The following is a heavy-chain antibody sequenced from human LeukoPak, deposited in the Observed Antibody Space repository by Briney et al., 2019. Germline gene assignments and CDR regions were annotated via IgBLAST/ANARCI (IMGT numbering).Heavy chain of an antibody. D-gene: IGHD2-8*01. CDR3: ARGSVYATE. J-gene: IGHJ4*02. CDR1: GGSISSSSYY. CDR2: IYYSGST. V-gene: IGHV4-39*07. Sequence: PSETLSLTCTVSGGSISSSSYYWGWIRQPPGKGLEWIGSIYYSGSTNYNPSLKSRVTISVDTSKNQFSLKLSSVTAADTAVYYCARGSVYATEWGQGTLVTVSS.